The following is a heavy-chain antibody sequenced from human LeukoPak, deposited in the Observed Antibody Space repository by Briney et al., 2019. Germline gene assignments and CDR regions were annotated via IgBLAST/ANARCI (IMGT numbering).Heavy chain of an antibody. Sequence: ASVKVSCKASGYTFTSYYMHWVRQAPGQGLEWMGIINPSGGSTSYAQKFQGRVTMTRDTSTSTVYMELSSLRSEDTAVYYCAREVVATITLYYYYGMDVWGQGTTVTVSS. CDR1: GYTFTSYY. J-gene: IGHJ6*02. V-gene: IGHV1-46*01. CDR2: INPSGGST. CDR3: AREVVATITLYYYYGMDV. D-gene: IGHD5-12*01.